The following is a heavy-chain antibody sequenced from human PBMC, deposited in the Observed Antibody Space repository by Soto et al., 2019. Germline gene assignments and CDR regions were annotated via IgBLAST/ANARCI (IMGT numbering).Heavy chain of an antibody. CDR2: IYSAGGT. J-gene: IGHJ2*01. CDR3: ARVRDYGDLQYFDL. Sequence: EVQLVESGGGLVQPGESLRLSCAASGFNIDSNYMTWVRQAPGEGLEWVSVIYSAGGTYYAASVKGRFIMSRDSSKNTLYLQVDYLRAEDTAVYYCARVRDYGDLQYFDLWGRGTLVTVSS. D-gene: IGHD4-17*01. CDR1: GFNIDSNY. V-gene: IGHV3-66*01.